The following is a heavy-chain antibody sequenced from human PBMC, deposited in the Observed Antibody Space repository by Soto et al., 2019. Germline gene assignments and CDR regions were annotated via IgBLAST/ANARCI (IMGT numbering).Heavy chain of an antibody. Sequence: EVQLVESGGGLVPPGGSLRLSCAASGFTSSSYWMHWARQAPGKGLVWVSRISNDGTSTNYADSVKGRFTISRDNAKNTVYLEMNSLRAEDTAVYYCARDWYYYDTSDHFSADAFDIWGQGTTVTVSS. CDR3: ARDWYYYDTSDHFSADAFDI. V-gene: IGHV3-74*01. CDR2: ISNDGTST. J-gene: IGHJ3*02. CDR1: GFTSSSYW. D-gene: IGHD3-22*01.